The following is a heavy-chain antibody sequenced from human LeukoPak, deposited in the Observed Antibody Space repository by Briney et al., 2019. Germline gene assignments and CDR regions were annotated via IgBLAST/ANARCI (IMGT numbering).Heavy chain of an antibody. D-gene: IGHD1-26*01. Sequence: GGSLRLSCTSSGFRFGDHAMSWVRQAPGKGLEWVANIKQDGSEKYYVDSVKGRFTISRDNSKNTLYLQMNSLRAEDTAIYYCAKEYTGTFSPFPSYFDNWGQGTLVTVSS. CDR1: GFRFGDHA. CDR3: AKEYTGTFSPFPSYFDN. CDR2: IKQDGSEK. J-gene: IGHJ4*02. V-gene: IGHV3-7*03.